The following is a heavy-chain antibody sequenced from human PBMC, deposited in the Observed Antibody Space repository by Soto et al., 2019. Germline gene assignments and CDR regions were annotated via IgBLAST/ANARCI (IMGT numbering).Heavy chain of an antibody. CDR2: IYYRGST. CDR1: GGSVSSGSYY. V-gene: IGHV4-61*01. Sequence: QVQLQESGPGLVKPSETLSLTCTVSGGSVSSGSYYWSWIRQPPGKGLEWIGYIYYRGSTNYNPSLKSRVTISVDTSKNQISLKLSSVTAADTAVYYCARDHVVRGVINWFDPWGQGTLVTVSS. CDR3: ARDHVVRGVINWFDP. J-gene: IGHJ5*02. D-gene: IGHD3-10*01.